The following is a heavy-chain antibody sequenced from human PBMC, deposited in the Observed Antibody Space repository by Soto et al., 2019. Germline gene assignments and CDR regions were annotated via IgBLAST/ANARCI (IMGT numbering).Heavy chain of an antibody. J-gene: IGHJ6*02. CDR2: IDWDDDK. Sequence: SGPTLVNPTQTLTLTCTFSGFSLSTSGMCVSWIRQPPGKALEWLARIDWDDDKYYSTSLKTRLTISKDTSKNQVVLTMTNMDPVDTATYYCARSMTPPPNYYYYYYGTDVWGQGTTVTVSS. V-gene: IGHV2-70*11. CDR1: GFSLSTSGMC. D-gene: IGHD2-15*01. CDR3: ARSMTPPPNYYYYYYGTDV.